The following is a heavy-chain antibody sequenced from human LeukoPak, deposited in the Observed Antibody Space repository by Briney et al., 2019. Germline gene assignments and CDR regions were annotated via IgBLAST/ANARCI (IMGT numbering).Heavy chain of an antibody. D-gene: IGHD3-22*01. CDR2: MNPNSGNT. J-gene: IGHJ6*04. CDR1: GYPFTNYD. Sequence: GASVKVSCRASGYPFTNYDINWVRQATGQGLEWMGWMNPNSGNTGYAQKFQGRVTMTSDISISTAYMELSTLRSEDTAVYYCARDRYYDSSGLDVWGKGTTVTVSS. V-gene: IGHV1-8*01. CDR3: ARDRYYDSSGLDV.